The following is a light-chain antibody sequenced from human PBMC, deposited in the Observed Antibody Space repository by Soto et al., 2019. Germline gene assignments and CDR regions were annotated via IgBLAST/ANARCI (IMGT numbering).Light chain of an antibody. J-gene: IGLJ1*01. Sequence: QSVLTQPASVSGSPGQSITISCTGSSSDVGRYNIVSWYQQHPGKAPKLMIYEGSQRPSGVSDRFSGSKSGNTASLTISGLQAEDEADYYCNSFAGSRGYVFGTGTKVTVL. CDR2: EGS. CDR1: SSDVGRYNI. V-gene: IGLV2-23*01. CDR3: NSFAGSRGYV.